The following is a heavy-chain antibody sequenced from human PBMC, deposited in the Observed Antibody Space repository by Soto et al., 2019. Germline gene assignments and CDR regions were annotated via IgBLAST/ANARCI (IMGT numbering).Heavy chain of an antibody. D-gene: IGHD3-22*01. CDR1: GVSISSGNW. CDR3: ARLVYDSRLNYLYFDH. J-gene: IGHJ4*02. V-gene: IGHV4-4*02. CDR2: VYNDGSA. Sequence: SETLSLTCAVSGVSISSGNWWSWVRQPPGKGLEWIAEVYNDGSANYHPSLESRATISVDRYKNQFSLRLSSVTAADTGKYYCARLVYDSRLNYLYFDHWGQGTLVTVSS.